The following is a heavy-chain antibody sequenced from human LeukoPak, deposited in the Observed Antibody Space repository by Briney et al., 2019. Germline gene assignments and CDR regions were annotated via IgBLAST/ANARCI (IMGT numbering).Heavy chain of an antibody. Sequence: GGSLRLSCAASGFTFGSYGMHWVRQAPGKGLEWVAFIRYDGSNTYYADSMKGRFTISRDNSKNTLYLQMNSLRAEDTAVYYCAKVPKAAGMTYFDYWGQGTLVTVSS. V-gene: IGHV3-30*02. D-gene: IGHD6-13*01. CDR2: IRYDGSNT. CDR3: AKVPKAAGMTYFDY. CDR1: GFTFGSYG. J-gene: IGHJ4*02.